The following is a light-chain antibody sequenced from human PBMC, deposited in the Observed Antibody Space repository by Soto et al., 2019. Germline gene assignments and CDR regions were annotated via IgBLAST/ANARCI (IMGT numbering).Light chain of an antibody. J-gene: IGLJ2*01. CDR1: SSDVGGYDY. CDR3: SSYAGINNMI. Sequence: QSALTQPPSASGSPGQSVTISCTGTSSDVGGYDYVSWYQQQSGEAPKLIIYEVTNRPSGVPDRFSGSKSGNTASLTVSGLQAEDEADYYCSSYAGINNMIFGAGTKLTVL. CDR2: EVT. V-gene: IGLV2-8*01.